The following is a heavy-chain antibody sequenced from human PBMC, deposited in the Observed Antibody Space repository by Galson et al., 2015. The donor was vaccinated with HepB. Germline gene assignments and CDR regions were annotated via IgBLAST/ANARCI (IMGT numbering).Heavy chain of an antibody. J-gene: IGHJ6*02. CDR2: IYPGDSDT. D-gene: IGHD3-10*01. CDR3: AREGRVRGVIMLARPTYYYYGMDV. V-gene: IGHV5-51*03. Sequence: QSGAEVKKPGESLKISCKGSGYSFTSYWIGWVRQMPGKGLEWMGIIYPGDSDTRYSPSFQGQVTISADKSISTAYLQWSSLKASDTAMYYCAREGRVRGVIMLARPTYYYYGMDVWGQGTTVTVSS. CDR1: GYSFTSYW.